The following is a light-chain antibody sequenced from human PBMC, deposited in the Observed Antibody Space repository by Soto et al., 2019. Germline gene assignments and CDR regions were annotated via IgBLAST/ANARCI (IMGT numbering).Light chain of an antibody. Sequence: SYELTQPPSVSVAPGKTARITCGGNNIGSKSVHWYQQKPGQAPVLVIYYDSDRPSGIPERFSGSNSGNTATLTISRVEAGDEADYYWQVWDSSSDHAVFGGGTKLTVL. CDR1: NIGSKS. V-gene: IGLV3-21*04. J-gene: IGLJ7*01. CDR2: YDS. CDR3: QVWDSSSDHAV.